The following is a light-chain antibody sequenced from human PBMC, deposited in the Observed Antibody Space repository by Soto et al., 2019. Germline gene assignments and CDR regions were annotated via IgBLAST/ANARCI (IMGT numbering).Light chain of an antibody. J-gene: IGKJ5*01. CDR1: QSVSNN. V-gene: IGKV3-15*01. CDR2: GAS. CDR3: QQYGSSSIT. Sequence: EIVMTQSPATLSVSPGESATLSCRASQSVSNNLTWYQQKPGQPPRLLIYGASTRATGVPGRFSGSGSGTDFTLTISRLEPEDFAVYYCQQYGSSSITFGQGTRLEIK.